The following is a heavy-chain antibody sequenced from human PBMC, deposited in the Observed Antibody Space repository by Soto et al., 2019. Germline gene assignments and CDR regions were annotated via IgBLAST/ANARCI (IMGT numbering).Heavy chain of an antibody. D-gene: IGHD4-17*01. CDR3: AKIPIMTTVTHYFDY. V-gene: IGHV3-23*01. J-gene: IGHJ4*02. Sequence: EVQLLESGGGLAQPGGSLRLSCAASGFPFSNYAMSWVRQAPGKGLEWVSTINGGAGSTYYADSVKGRFTISRDDSKNTLYLQMNSLRDEDTAVYYCAKIPIMTTVTHYFDYWGQGTLVTVSS. CDR1: GFPFSNYA. CDR2: INGGAGST.